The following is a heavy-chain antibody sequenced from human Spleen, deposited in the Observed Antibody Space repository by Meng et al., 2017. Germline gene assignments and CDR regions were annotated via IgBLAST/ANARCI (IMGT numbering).Heavy chain of an antibody. CDR1: GGSISSGTFY. J-gene: IGHJ4*02. V-gene: IGHV4-61*10. D-gene: IGHD4-11*01. Sequence: SETLSLTCTVSGGSISSGTFYWSWIRQPAGEGLEWIGNIHYSGSTNYKPSLKSRVIMSIDTSKNQFSLKLGSVTAADSAVYYCARGPTTMAHDFDYWGQGTLVTVSS. CDR3: ARGPTTMAHDFDY. CDR2: IHYSGST.